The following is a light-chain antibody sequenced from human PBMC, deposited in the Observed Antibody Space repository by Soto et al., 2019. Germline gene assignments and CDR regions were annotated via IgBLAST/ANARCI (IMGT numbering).Light chain of an antibody. V-gene: IGKV3-15*01. CDR2: GAS. J-gene: IGKJ1*01. CDR1: QSVSSN. Sequence: EIVMTQSPATLSVSPGERATLSCRASQSVSSNLACYQQKPGQAPRLLIYGASTRATGIPARFSGSGSGTDFTLTISSLQSEDFAVYYCQQYNNWTPWTFGQGTKVEIK. CDR3: QQYNNWTPWT.